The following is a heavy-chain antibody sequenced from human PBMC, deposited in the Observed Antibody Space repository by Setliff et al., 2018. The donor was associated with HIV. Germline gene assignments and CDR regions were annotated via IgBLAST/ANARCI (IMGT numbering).Heavy chain of an antibody. CDR1: GGSISSTSYY. V-gene: IGHV4-39*07. D-gene: IGHD3-10*01. Sequence: SETLSLTCTVSGGSISSTSYYWGWIRQPPGKGLEWIGSVYYSGSTYYNPSLKSRVTISIDTSKNQFSLKLSSVTAADTAVYYCARDNWSSGRYRYYFDYWGQGTLVTVSS. CDR3: ARDNWSSGRYRYYFDY. J-gene: IGHJ4*02. CDR2: VYYSGST.